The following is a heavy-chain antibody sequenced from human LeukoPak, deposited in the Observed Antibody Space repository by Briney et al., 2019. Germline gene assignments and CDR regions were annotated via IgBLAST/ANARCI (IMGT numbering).Heavy chain of an antibody. Sequence: ASVKVSCKASGYTFTSYGISWVRQAPGQGFEWMGWISAYNGNTNYAQKLQGRVTMTTDTSTSTAYMELRSLRSDDTAVYYCARLTYGDRYFDYWGQGTLVTVSS. J-gene: IGHJ4*02. CDR1: GYTFTSYG. CDR3: ARLTYGDRYFDY. CDR2: ISAYNGNT. D-gene: IGHD4-17*01. V-gene: IGHV1-18*01.